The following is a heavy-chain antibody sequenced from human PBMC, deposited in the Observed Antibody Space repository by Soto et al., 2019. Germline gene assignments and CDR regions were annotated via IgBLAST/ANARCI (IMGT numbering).Heavy chain of an antibody. CDR1: GGSVSSGSYY. V-gene: IGHV4-61*01. J-gene: IGHJ6*02. CDR2: IYYSGST. CDR3: ARDPGQSGYYYAGRDYYYYGMDV. D-gene: IGHD3-22*01. Sequence: SETLSLTCTVSGGSVSSGSYYWSWIRQPPGKGLEWIGYIYYSGSTNYNPSLKSRVTISVDTSKNQFSLKLSSVTAADTAVYYCARDPGQSGYYYAGRDYYYYGMDVWGQGTTVTVSS.